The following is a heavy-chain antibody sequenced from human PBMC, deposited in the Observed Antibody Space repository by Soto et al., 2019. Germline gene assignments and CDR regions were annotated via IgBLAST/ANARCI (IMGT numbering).Heavy chain of an antibody. CDR2: IYWDDDK. CDR3: AHRVLRTVFGLVTTTAIYFDF. CDR1: GFSPTTSGVG. D-gene: IGHD3-3*01. V-gene: IGHV2-5*02. Sequence: QITLNESGPTVVRPTETLTLTCRFSGFSPTTSGVGVGWIRQSPGKAPEWLALIYWDDDKRYSSSLKSRLNIPKDTSKNRVVLTVSDLDPTDTATYYCAHRVLRTVFGLVTTTAIYFDFWGQGTPVAVSS. J-gene: IGHJ4*02.